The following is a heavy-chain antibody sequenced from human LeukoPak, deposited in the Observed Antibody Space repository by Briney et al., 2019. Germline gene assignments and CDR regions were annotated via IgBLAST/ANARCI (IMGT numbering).Heavy chain of an antibody. J-gene: IGHJ4*02. V-gene: IGHV3-23*01. Sequence: PVGSLTLACVVAGFTGKNFAMTWIRQTPGTGLQRVESGSGNDGPAHHADSVNGRFSISRDNWKSTIYLQMNSLRVEDTALYYCAKDFYDTAGYDPIHPPFFDSWGQGNLATVP. CDR2: GSGNDGPA. CDR3: AKDFYDTAGYDPIHPPFFDS. D-gene: IGHD2/OR15-2a*01. CDR1: GFTGKNFA.